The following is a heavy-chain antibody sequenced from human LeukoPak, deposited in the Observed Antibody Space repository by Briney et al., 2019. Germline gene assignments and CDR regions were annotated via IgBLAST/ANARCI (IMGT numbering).Heavy chain of an antibody. CDR1: GFSLRAYD. CDR3: AKESRRSYYFDY. V-gene: IGHV3-23*01. Sequence: GGSLRLSCAASGFSLRAYDLIWVRQAPGKGLDWVSIVNGGGDIMMYEDSVKGRFTISRDNSKNTFYLQMNSLRVEDTAVYYCAKESRRSYYFDYWGQGTLVTVSS. J-gene: IGHJ4*02. CDR2: VNGGGDIM.